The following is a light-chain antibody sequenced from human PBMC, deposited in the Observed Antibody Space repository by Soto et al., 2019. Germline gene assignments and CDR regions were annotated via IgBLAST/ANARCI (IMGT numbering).Light chain of an antibody. J-gene: IGKJ1*01. Sequence: EIEMTQSPSTLSASVGERVTITCRASQSISSWLAWYQQKPGKAPNLLIYDASSIESGVPSRFSGSGSRTEFTLTISRLQPDDFASYYCQQDNSLWTFGQGTKVEIK. CDR1: QSISSW. CDR3: QQDNSLWT. V-gene: IGKV1-5*01. CDR2: DAS.